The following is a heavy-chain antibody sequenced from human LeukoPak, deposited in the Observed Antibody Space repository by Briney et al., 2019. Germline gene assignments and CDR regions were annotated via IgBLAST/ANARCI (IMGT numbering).Heavy chain of an antibody. CDR3: AREGTLYYDILTGYYKGGPWFDP. CDR1: GGSISSGSYY. CDR2: IYTSGST. Sequence: PSETLSLTCTVSGGSISSGSYYWSWIRQPAGKGLEWIGRIYTSGSTYYNPSLKSRVTISVDTSKNQFSLKLSSVTAADTAVYYCAREGTLYYDILTGYYKGGPWFDPWGQGTLVTVSS. V-gene: IGHV4-61*02. J-gene: IGHJ5*02. D-gene: IGHD3-9*01.